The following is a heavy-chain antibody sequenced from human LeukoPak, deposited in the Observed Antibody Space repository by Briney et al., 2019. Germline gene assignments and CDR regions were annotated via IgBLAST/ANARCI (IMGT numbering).Heavy chain of an antibody. D-gene: IGHD2-2*01. CDR3: ASCRQGDQLPDY. CDR1: GFTFSDYG. V-gene: IGHV3-30*02. CDR2: MRYDGSDK. J-gene: IGHJ4*02. Sequence: GGSLRLSCAASGFTFSDYGMHWVRQAPGKGLVWVAFMRYDGSDKYYADSVKGRFTISRDNSKNTLYLQMNSLRAEDTAVYYCASCRQGDQLPDYWGQGTLVTVSS.